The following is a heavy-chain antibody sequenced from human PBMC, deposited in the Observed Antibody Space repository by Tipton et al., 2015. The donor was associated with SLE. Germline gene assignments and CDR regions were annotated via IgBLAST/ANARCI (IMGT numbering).Heavy chain of an antibody. CDR1: GGSISSGGYY. D-gene: IGHD3-10*01. Sequence: LRLSCTVSGGSISSGGYYWIWIRQHPGKGLEWIGYIYYSGSTYYNPSLKSRVTISVDTSKNQFSLKLSSVTAADTAVYYCARESAITMVRGAVDIWGQGTMVTVSS. CDR3: ARESAITMVRGAVDI. CDR2: IYYSGST. V-gene: IGHV4-31*02. J-gene: IGHJ3*02.